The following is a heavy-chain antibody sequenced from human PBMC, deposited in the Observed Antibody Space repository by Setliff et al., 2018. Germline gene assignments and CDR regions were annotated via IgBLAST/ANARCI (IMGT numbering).Heavy chain of an antibody. V-gene: IGHV1-18*01. CDR3: SRLVRYCTTTSCQRLSGDEY. J-gene: IGHJ4*02. CDR1: GFTFTDYG. CDR2: ISAYSGKA. D-gene: IGHD2-2*01. Sequence: ASVKVSCKSSGFTFTDYGITWVRQVPGQGLEWMGWISAYSGKAYYAQKLQDRATMTTDTSTGTAYLELRSLRSDDTAVYYCSRLVRYCTTTSCQRLSGDEYWGQGTLVTVSS.